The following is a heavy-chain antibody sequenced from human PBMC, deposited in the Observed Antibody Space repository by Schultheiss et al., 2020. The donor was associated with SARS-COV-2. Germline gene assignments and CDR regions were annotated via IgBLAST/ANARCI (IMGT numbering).Heavy chain of an antibody. CDR1: GGSISSYY. D-gene: IGHD3-3*01. Sequence: SETLSLTCIVSGGSISSYYWSWIRQPAGKGLEWIGRIYTSGSTNYNPSLKSRVTMSIDTSRNQFSLKLSSVTAADTALYYCARGPAPYSDFWTDSYTGWFDPWGQGTLVTVSS. CDR2: IYTSGST. J-gene: IGHJ5*02. CDR3: ARGPAPYSDFWTDSYTGWFDP. V-gene: IGHV4-4*07.